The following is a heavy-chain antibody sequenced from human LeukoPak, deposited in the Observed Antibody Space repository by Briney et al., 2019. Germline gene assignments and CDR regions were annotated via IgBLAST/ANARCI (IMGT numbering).Heavy chain of an antibody. Sequence: PGGSLRLSCAASGFTFSSYAMSWVRQAPGKGLEWVSAISGSGGSTYYADSVKGRFTISRDNAKNSLFLQMNSLRAEDTAVYYCATKDGYNFDYWGQGTLVTVSS. CDR1: GFTFSSYA. CDR3: ATKDGYNFDY. J-gene: IGHJ4*02. V-gene: IGHV3-23*01. CDR2: ISGSGGST. D-gene: IGHD5-24*01.